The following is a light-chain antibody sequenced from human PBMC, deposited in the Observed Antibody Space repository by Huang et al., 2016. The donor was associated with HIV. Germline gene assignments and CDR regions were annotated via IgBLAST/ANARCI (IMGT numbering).Light chain of an antibody. CDR1: QSVSTY. CDR2: DAS. Sequence: EIVLTQSPATLSLSPGERATLSCRASQSVSTYLAWDQQKRGQAPRLLIYDASNRATGIPARFSGSGSGTDFTLTISSLEPEDFAVYYCQQRSNWPPVYTFGQGTKLEIK. J-gene: IGKJ2*01. CDR3: QQRSNWPPVYT. V-gene: IGKV3-11*01.